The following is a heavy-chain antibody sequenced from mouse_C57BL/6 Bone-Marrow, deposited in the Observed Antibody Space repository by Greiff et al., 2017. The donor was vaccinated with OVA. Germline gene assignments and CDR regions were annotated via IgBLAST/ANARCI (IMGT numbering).Heavy chain of an antibody. CDR3: ARGDYYGSPLFDY. D-gene: IGHD1-1*01. V-gene: IGHV3-6*01. CDR2: ISYDGSN. CDR1: GYSITSGYY. J-gene: IGHJ2*01. Sequence: EVQLQQSGPGLVKPSQSLSLTCSVTGYSITSGYYWNWIRQFPGNKLEWMGYISYDGSNNYNPSLKNRISITRDTSKNQFFLKLNSVTTEDTATYYCARGDYYGSPLFDYWGQGTILTVSS.